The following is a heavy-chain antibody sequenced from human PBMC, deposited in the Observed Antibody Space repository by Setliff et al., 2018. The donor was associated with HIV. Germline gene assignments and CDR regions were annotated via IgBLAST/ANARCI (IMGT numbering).Heavy chain of an antibody. Sequence: SETLSLTCAVYGGSFSGYYWSWIRQPPGKGLEWIGEINHSGSTNYNPSLKRRITISVDTSKNLFSLKLTSVTAADMGVYYCARGRKKTLAVSGTRYFDFWGQGTLVTVSS. CDR1: GGSFSGYY. V-gene: IGHV4-34*01. CDR3: ARGRKKTLAVSGTRYFDF. J-gene: IGHJ4*02. CDR2: INHSGST. D-gene: IGHD6-19*01.